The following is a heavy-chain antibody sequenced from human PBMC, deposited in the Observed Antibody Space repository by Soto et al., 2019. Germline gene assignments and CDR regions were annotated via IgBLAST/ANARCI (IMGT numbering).Heavy chain of an antibody. CDR3: RAAAGTTLYYYYYYMDV. D-gene: IGHD6-13*01. V-gene: IGHV3-23*01. Sequence: GGSLRLSCAASGFTFSSYAMSWVRQAPGKGLEWVSAISGSGGSTYYADSVKGRFTISRDNSKNTLYLQMNSLRAEDTAVYYCRAAAGTTLYYYYYYMDVWGKGTTVTVSS. CDR2: ISGSGGST. CDR1: GFTFSSYA. J-gene: IGHJ6*03.